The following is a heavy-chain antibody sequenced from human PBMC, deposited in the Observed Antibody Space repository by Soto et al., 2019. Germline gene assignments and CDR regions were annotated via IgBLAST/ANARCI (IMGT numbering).Heavy chain of an antibody. CDR2: IYQSGSA. V-gene: IGHV4-30-2*06. Sequence: SETLSLTCTVSGGSITSGGYSWSWIRQSPGQGLEWIGYIYQSGSAFYNPSLKTRATILVDRSKDQFSLNLTSVTAADAAVYYCARAFYGVDLWGQGTTVTVSS. J-gene: IGHJ6*02. CDR1: GGSITSGGYS. CDR3: ARAFYGVDL.